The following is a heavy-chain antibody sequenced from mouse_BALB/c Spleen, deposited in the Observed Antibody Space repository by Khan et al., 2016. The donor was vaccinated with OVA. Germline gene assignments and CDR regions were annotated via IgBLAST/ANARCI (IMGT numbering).Heavy chain of an antibody. J-gene: IGHJ4*01. CDR3: ARHQFPRSMDS. Sequence: VQLQESGPDLVAPSQSLSITCSVSGFSLTSFAIHWVRQPPGKGLEWLVVIWSDGRTTYNSSLKSRLSISKDNSKSQVFLKINSHQTDDTAMYYCARHQFPRSMDSWGQGTSVTVSS. CDR1: GFSLTSFA. CDR2: IWSDGRT. V-gene: IGHV2-6-2*01.